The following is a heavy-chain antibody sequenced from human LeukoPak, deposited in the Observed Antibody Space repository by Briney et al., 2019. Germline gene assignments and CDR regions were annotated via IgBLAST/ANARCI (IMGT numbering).Heavy chain of an antibody. D-gene: IGHD6-6*01. Sequence: GRSLRLSCAASGFTFSSYSMNWVRQAPGKGLEWVSSISSSSSYIYYADSVKGRFTISRDNAKNSLYLQMNSLRAEDTAVYYCARHGQLEHYFDYWGQGTLVTVSS. CDR3: ARHGQLEHYFDY. V-gene: IGHV3-21*01. CDR2: ISSSSSYI. J-gene: IGHJ4*02. CDR1: GFTFSSYS.